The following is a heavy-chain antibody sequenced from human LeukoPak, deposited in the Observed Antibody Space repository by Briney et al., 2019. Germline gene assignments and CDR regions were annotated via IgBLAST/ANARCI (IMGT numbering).Heavy chain of an antibody. CDR2: INPNSGGT. V-gene: IGHV1-2*02. D-gene: IGHD6-13*01. J-gene: IGHJ4*02. CDR3: ASNEYSSSWYYFDY. Sequence: ASVKVSCKASGYTFTGYYMHWVRQAPGQGLERMGWINPNSGGTNYAQKFQGRVTMTRDTSISTAYMELSRLRSDDTAVYYCASNEYSSSWYYFDYWGQGTLVTVSS. CDR1: GYTFTGYY.